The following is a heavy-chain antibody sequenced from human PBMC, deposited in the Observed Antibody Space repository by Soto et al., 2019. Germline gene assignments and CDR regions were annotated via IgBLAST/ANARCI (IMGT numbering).Heavy chain of an antibody. J-gene: IGHJ4*02. Sequence: ASVKVSCKASGYTFTSYGISWVRQAPGQGLEWMGWISAYNGNTNYAQKLQGRVTMTTDTSTSTAYMELRSLRSDDTAVYYCARDHRVADILIHPRPFDYWGQGTLVTVSS. D-gene: IGHD3-9*01. CDR1: GYTFTSYG. V-gene: IGHV1-18*04. CDR3: ARDHRVADILIHPRPFDY. CDR2: ISAYNGNT.